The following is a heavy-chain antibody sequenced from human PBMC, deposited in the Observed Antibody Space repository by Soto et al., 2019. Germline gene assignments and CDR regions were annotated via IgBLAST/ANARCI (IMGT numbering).Heavy chain of an antibody. CDR1: GGTFSSYS. Sequence: QVQLVQSGAEVKKPGSSVKVSCKASGGTFSSYSISWVRQAPGQGLEWMGGIIPIFGKANYAQKFQGRVTITADESTSTAYMELSSLRSEDTAVYYCARRGYSGYDSHYYGMDVWGQGTTVTVSS. V-gene: IGHV1-69*01. J-gene: IGHJ6*02. CDR3: ARRGYSGYDSHYYGMDV. CDR2: IIPIFGKA. D-gene: IGHD5-12*01.